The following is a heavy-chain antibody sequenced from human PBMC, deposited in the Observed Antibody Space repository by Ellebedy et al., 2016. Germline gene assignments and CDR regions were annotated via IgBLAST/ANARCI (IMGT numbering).Heavy chain of an antibody. CDR2: ISGSGGST. J-gene: IGHJ3*02. D-gene: IGHD3-10*01. V-gene: IGHV3-23*01. Sequence: GGSLRLSXAASGFIFSSYAMSWVRQAPGKGLEWISAISGSGGSTYHADSVKGRFTISKDNSKNTLYLQMNSLRAEDTAVYYCAKALWFGELWAFDIWGQGTMVTVSS. CDR1: GFIFSSYA. CDR3: AKALWFGELWAFDI.